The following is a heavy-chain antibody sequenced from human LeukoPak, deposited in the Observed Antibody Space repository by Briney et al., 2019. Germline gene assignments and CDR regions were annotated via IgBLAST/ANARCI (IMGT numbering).Heavy chain of an antibody. CDR2: IYYSGST. CDR1: GGSISSYY. J-gene: IGHJ6*03. Sequence: SETLSLTCTVSGGSISSYYWSWIRQPPGKGLEWIGYIYYSGSTNYNPSLKSRVTISVDTSKNQFSLKLSSVTAADTAVYYCARGTIAADDYYYMDVWGKGTTVTISS. CDR3: ARGTIAADDYYYMDV. D-gene: IGHD6-13*01. V-gene: IGHV4-59*08.